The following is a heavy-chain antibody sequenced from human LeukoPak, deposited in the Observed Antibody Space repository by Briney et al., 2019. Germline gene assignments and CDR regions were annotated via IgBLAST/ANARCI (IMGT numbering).Heavy chain of an antibody. V-gene: IGHV3-7*01. CDR2: IKQDGSEK. D-gene: IGHD6-19*01. Sequence: PGGSLRLSCAVSGFTFSRYWMNWVRQAPGKGLEWVADIKQDGSEKYYVDSVKGRFTISRDNAKNSLYLQMNSLRADDTAVYYCATGLYSSGWYPVDYWGHGTLVTVSS. CDR1: GFTFSRYW. CDR3: ATGLYSSGWYPVDY. J-gene: IGHJ4*01.